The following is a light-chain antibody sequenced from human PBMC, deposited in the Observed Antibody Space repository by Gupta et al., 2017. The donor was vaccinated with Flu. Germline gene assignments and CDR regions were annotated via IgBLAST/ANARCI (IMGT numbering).Light chain of an antibody. CDR3: QQRGNWPLT. CDR2: DAS. Sequence: PVTLSLSPGERATLSCRASQSVSSYLAWYQQKPGQAPRLLIYDASNRATGVPARFSGSGSGTDFTLTISSLEPEDFAVYYCQQRGNWPLTFGGGTKVEIK. V-gene: IGKV3-11*01. CDR1: QSVSSY. J-gene: IGKJ4*01.